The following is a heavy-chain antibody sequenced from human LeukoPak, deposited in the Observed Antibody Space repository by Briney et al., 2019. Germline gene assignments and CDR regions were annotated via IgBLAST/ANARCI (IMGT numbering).Heavy chain of an antibody. CDR3: AKGASSWGYYYYGMDV. V-gene: IGHV3-23*01. CDR2: ISGSGGST. D-gene: IGHD6-13*01. Sequence: GGSLRLSCAASGFTFSSYAMSWVRQAPGKGLEWVSAISGSGGSTYYADSVKGRFTISRDNSKNTLYLQMNSLRAEDTAVYYCAKGASSWGYYYYGMDVWGQGTTVTVSS. CDR1: GFTFSSYA. J-gene: IGHJ6*02.